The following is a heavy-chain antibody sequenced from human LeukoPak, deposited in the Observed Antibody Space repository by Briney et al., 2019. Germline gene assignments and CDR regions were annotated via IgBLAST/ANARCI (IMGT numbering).Heavy chain of an antibody. Sequence: SETLSLTCTVSGGSISSYYWSWIRQPPGKGLEWIGYTHYSGTNYNPSLKSRVTISADTSKNQFSLKLSSVTAADTAVYYCARGISYYDSSGIDYWGQGTLVTVS. CDR2: THYSGT. CDR1: GGSISSYY. V-gene: IGHV4-59*01. J-gene: IGHJ4*02. D-gene: IGHD3-22*01. CDR3: ARGISYYDSSGIDY.